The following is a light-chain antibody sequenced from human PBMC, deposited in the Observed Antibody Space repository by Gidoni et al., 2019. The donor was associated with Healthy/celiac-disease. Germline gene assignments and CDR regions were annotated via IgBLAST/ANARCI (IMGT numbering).Light chain of an antibody. CDR2: AAS. V-gene: IGKV1-8*01. J-gene: IGKJ3*01. Sequence: AIRMTQSPSSLSASTGDRVTITCRASQGISSYLAWYQQKPGKAPKLLIYAASTLQSGVPSRFSVSGSGTDFTLTISCLQSEDFATYYCQQYYSYPFTFGPGTKVDI. CDR1: QGISSY. CDR3: QQYYSYPFT.